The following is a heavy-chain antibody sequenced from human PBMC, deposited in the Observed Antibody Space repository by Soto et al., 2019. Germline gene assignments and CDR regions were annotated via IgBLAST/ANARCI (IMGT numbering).Heavy chain of an antibody. CDR2: LYSGGTS. Sequence: GGSLRLSCAASGFSISSNYVTWVRQAPGKGLEWVSLLYSGGTSYYADSVKGRFTISRDNSKNTLFLQMNRLKTEDTAVYYCARASGYYDSSGPPRWFDPWGQGTLVTVSS. CDR1: GFSISSNY. V-gene: IGHV3-53*01. CDR3: ARASGYYDSSGPPRWFDP. D-gene: IGHD3-22*01. J-gene: IGHJ5*02.